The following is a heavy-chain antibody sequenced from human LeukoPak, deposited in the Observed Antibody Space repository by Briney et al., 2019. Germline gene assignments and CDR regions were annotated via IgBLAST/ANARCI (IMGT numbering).Heavy chain of an antibody. CDR2: IYYSGST. Sequence: PSQTLSLTCTVSGGSISSGGYYWSWIRQHPGKGLEWIGYIYYSGSTYFNPSLKSRVTISVDTSKNRFSLKLSSVTAADTAVYYCARDRLYCSSTSCSPGAFDIWGQGTMVTVSS. D-gene: IGHD2-2*01. CDR1: GGSISSGGYY. V-gene: IGHV4-31*03. CDR3: ARDRLYCSSTSCSPGAFDI. J-gene: IGHJ3*02.